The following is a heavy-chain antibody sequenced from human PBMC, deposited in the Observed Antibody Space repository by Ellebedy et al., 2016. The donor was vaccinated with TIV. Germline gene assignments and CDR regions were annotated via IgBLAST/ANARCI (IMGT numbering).Heavy chain of an antibody. V-gene: IGHV4-34*01. Sequence: SETLSLTCAVYGGSFSGYYWSWIRQPPGKGLEWIGEINHSGSTNYNPSLKSRVTISVDTSKNQFSLKLSSVTAADTAVYYCARGGRRGCGFDYWGQGTLVTVSS. CDR3: ARGGRRGCGFDY. CDR1: GGSFSGYY. D-gene: IGHD2-21*01. CDR2: INHSGST. J-gene: IGHJ4*02.